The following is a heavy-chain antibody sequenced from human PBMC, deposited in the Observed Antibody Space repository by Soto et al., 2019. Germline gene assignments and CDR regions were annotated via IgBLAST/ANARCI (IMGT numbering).Heavy chain of an antibody. CDR3: ASGIQLLVRRIDNGYSG. D-gene: IGHD5-18*01. Sequence: QVQLVQSGAEVKKPESSVKVSCKAPGGTFSTYAISWVRQAPGQGLEWMGGIIPMFGTANYAQRFQDRVTITADESTNTGYMERSSLTSEDTAVYFCASGIQLLVRRIDNGYSGWGQGTLVTVSS. J-gene: IGHJ4*02. CDR2: IIPMFGTA. V-gene: IGHV1-69*12. CDR1: GGTFSTYA.